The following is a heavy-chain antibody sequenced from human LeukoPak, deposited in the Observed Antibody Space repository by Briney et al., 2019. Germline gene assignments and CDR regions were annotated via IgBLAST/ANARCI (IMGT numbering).Heavy chain of an antibody. V-gene: IGHV4-34*01. CDR2: INHSGST. J-gene: IGHJ4*02. CDR1: GFTFSGSA. CDR3: ARRSIVRKRGFDY. D-gene: IGHD1-26*01. Sequence: PGGSLRLSCAASGFTFSGSAMHWVRQASGKGLEWIGEINHSGSTNYNPSLKSRVTISVDTSKNQFSLKLSSVTAADTAVYYCARRSIVRKRGFDYWGQGTLVTVSS.